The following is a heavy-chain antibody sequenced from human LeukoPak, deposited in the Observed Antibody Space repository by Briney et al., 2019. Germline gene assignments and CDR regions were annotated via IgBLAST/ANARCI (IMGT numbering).Heavy chain of an antibody. Sequence: GGSLRLSCAASGFTFSNYAMNWVRQAPGKGLEWVSGISGSGGGTYYADSVEGRFTISRDNSKDTLFLQMNSLKAEDTAVYYCAKGTQPSRRDGYGASDYWGQGTLVTVSS. CDR1: GFTFSNYA. J-gene: IGHJ4*02. V-gene: IGHV3-23*01. CDR2: ISGSGGGT. D-gene: IGHD5-24*01. CDR3: AKGTQPSRRDGYGASDY.